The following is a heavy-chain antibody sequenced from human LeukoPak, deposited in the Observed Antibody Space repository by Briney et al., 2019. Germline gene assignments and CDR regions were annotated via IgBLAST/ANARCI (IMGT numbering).Heavy chain of an antibody. V-gene: IGHV1-46*01. D-gene: IGHD3-16*01. CDR2: LNPSRGTT. CDR3: ARDATRGIGGSYDLDF. J-gene: IGHJ4*02. Sequence: GASVTLSYTPSGYNFSRYYVQWVRQDPGQGREWRGLLNPSRGTTAYAPKFQGRFTMTRDTSSNTVYMELRALRSDDTAIYYCARDATRGIGGSYDLDFWGQGSLVTVSS. CDR1: GYNFSRYY.